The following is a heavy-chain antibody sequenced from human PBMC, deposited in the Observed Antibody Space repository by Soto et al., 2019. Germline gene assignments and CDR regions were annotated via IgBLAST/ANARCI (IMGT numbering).Heavy chain of an antibody. D-gene: IGHD6-6*01. J-gene: IGHJ5*02. CDR2: INHSGST. CDR1: GGSFSGYY. V-gene: IGHV4-34*01. Sequence: SETLSLTCAVYGGSFSGYYWSWIRQPPGKGLEWIGEINHSGSTNYNPSLKSRVTISVGTSKNQFSLKLSSVTAADTAVYYCARSRTGAARRGNWFDPWGQGTLVTVSS. CDR3: ARSRTGAARRGNWFDP.